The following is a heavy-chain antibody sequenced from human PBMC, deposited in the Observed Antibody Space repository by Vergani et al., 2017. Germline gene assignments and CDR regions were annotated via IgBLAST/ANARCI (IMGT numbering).Heavy chain of an antibody. D-gene: IGHD3-10*01. Sequence: QVQLVESGGGVVQPGRSLRLSCAASGFTFSSYGMHWVRQAPGKGLEWVAVIWYDGSNKYYADSVKGRFTMSRDNSKNTLYLQMISLRAEDTAVYCCARTYYYGSGSYWYYYYYYMDVWGKGTTVTVSS. CDR3: ARTYYYGSGSYWYYYYYYMDV. CDR1: GFTFSSYG. J-gene: IGHJ6*03. V-gene: IGHV3-33*08. CDR2: IWYDGSNK.